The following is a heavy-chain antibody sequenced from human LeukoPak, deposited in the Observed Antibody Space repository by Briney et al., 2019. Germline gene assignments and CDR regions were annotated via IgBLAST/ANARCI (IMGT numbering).Heavy chain of an antibody. J-gene: IGHJ6*03. D-gene: IGHD1-26*01. Sequence: SETLSLTCTVSAGSISSNDYYGVWIRQPPGKGLEWIGSIDYSGRTYNSPSLKSRVTLSVDTSKNQFSWNWNSVTAADTAVYYCARGVGFYYYMDVWGKGTTVLVSS. CDR1: AGSISSNDYY. CDR2: IDYSGRT. V-gene: IGHV4-39*01. CDR3: ARGVGFYYYMDV.